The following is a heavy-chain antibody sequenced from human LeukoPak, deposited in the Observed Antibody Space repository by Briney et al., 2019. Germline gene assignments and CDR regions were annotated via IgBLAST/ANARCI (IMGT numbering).Heavy chain of an antibody. CDR1: GFTFSSYA. CDR3: AKDQVAGAGGD. V-gene: IGHV3-23*01. Sequence: PGGSLRLSCAASGFTFSSYAMSWVRQAPGKGLEWVSGISDSGGSTYYADSVKGRFTVSRDNPKNTLYLQMNSLRAEDTAVYYCAKDQVAGAGGDWGQGTLVSVSS. D-gene: IGHD6-13*01. CDR2: ISDSGGST. J-gene: IGHJ4*02.